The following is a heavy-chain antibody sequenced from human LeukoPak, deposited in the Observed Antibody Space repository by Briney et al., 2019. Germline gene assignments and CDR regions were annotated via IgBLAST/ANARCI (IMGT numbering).Heavy chain of an antibody. Sequence: ASVKVSCKASGLSFTSYYFHWVRQAPGQGLEWMGIINPNGGSTNYAQKFQGRLTMTGDTSTGTVYMELSRLRSEDTAVYYCARGVIYNWFDPWGQGTLVTVSS. CDR2: INPNGGST. J-gene: IGHJ5*02. D-gene: IGHD2-21*01. CDR3: ARGVIYNWFDP. CDR1: GLSFTSYY. V-gene: IGHV1-46*01.